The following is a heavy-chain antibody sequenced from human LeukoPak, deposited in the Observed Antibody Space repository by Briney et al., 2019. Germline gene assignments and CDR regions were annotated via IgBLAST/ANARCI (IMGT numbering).Heavy chain of an antibody. J-gene: IGHJ5*02. V-gene: IGHV1-18*01. D-gene: IGHD3-10*01. CDR3: ARDLPAAEIWFGELFSWFDP. CDR2: ISAYNGNT. Sequence: GSSVKVSCKASGGTFSSDAISWVRQAPGQGLEWMGWISAYNGNTNYAQKLQGRVTMTTDTSTSTAYMELRSLRSDDTAVYYCARDLPAAEIWFGELFSWFDPWGQGTLVTVSS. CDR1: GGTFSSDA.